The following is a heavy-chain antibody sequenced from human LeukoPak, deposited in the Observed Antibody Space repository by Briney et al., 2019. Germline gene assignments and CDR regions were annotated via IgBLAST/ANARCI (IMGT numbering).Heavy chain of an antibody. CDR3: AREGDILSLATASFFDY. CDR2: INPNSGGT. D-gene: IGHD3-9*01. J-gene: IGHJ4*02. Sequence: GASVKVSCKASGYTFPGYYMHWVRQAPGQGLEWMGWINPNSGGTNSAQKFQGRVTMTRDTSISTAYMELSRLRSDDTAVYYCAREGDILSLATASFFDYWGQGTLVTVSS. V-gene: IGHV1-2*02. CDR1: GYTFPGYY.